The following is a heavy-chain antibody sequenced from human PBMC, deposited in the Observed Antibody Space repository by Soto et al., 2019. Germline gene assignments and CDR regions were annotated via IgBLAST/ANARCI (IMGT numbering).Heavy chain of an antibody. CDR3: AREPVYYYYGMDV. J-gene: IGHJ6*02. CDR2: IYTSGST. Sequence: RSLTCTVSGGSISSYYWSWIRQPAGKGLEWIGRIYTSGSTNYNPSLKSRVTMSVDTSKNQFSLKLSSVTAADTAVYYCAREPVYYYYGMDVWGQGTTVTVSS. CDR1: GGSISSYY. V-gene: IGHV4-4*07.